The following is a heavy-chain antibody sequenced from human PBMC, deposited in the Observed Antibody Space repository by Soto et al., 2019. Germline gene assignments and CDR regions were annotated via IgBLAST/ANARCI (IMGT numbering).Heavy chain of an antibody. V-gene: IGHV4-59*12. J-gene: IGHJ4*02. Sequence: SVTLSLTCTVSGASIGSYYWSWIRQPPGKGLEWIGYIYFTGSTNYNPSLKSRVTISVDTSKNQFSLKLTSVTAADTAVYYCARFVPCSDGSCAPDYWGQGTLVTVS. CDR2: IYFTGST. CDR1: GASIGSYY. CDR3: ARFVPCSDGSCAPDY. D-gene: IGHD2-15*01.